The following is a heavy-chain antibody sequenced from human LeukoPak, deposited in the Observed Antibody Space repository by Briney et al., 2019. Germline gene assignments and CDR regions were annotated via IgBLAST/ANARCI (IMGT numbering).Heavy chain of an antibody. CDR1: GFTFDDYG. CDR2: IRSKAYGGTT. V-gene: IGHV3-49*04. D-gene: IGHD6-13*01. Sequence: PGGSLRLSCAASGFTFDDYGMSWVRQAPGKGLEWVGFIRSKAYGGTTEYAASVKGRFTISRDDSKSIAYLQMNSLKTEDTAVYYCTRPGIASGGGAFDIWGQGTMVTVSS. CDR3: TRPGIASGGGAFDI. J-gene: IGHJ3*02.